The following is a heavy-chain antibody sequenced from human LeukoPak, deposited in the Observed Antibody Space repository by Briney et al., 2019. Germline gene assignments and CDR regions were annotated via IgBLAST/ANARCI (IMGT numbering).Heavy chain of an antibody. J-gene: IGHJ6*03. CDR2: IRYDGSNK. V-gene: IGHV3-30*02. CDR1: GFTFSSYG. D-gene: IGHD3-16*01. CDR3: AKVLGQYYYYYMDV. Sequence: GGSLRLSCAASGFTFSSYGMHWVRQAPGKGLEWVAVIRYDGSNKYYADSVKGRFTISRDNSKNPLYLPMNSVRAEDTAVYYCAKVLGQYYYYYMDVWGKGTTVTVSS.